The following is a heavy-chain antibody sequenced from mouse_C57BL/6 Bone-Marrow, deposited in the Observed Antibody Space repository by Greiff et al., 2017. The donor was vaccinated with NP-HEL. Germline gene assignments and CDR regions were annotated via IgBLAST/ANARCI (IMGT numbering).Heavy chain of an antibody. J-gene: IGHJ1*03. CDR3: AKRGYYGSMYFDV. D-gene: IGHD1-1*01. Sequence: QVQLKESGPGLVQPSQSLSITCTVSGFSLTSYGVHWVRQPPGKGLEWLGVIWSGGSTDYNAAFISRLSISKDNSKSQVFFKMNSLQADDTAIYYCAKRGYYGSMYFDVWGTGTTVTVSS. CDR2: IWSGGST. CDR1: GFSLTSYG. V-gene: IGHV2-4*01.